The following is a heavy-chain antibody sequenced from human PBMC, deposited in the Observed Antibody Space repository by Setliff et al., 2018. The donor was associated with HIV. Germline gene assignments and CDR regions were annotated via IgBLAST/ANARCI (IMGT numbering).Heavy chain of an antibody. V-gene: IGHV4-38-2*02. CDR1: GYSISSGYY. CDR2: TYHNGIT. CDR3: AREEKLSAVAGTMYYYYAMDV. Sequence: SETLSLTCGVSGYSISSGYYWGWIRQPPGKGLEWIGSTYHNGITYYNPSLKSRVTISVDTSKNQFSLKLSSVTAADTAVYYCAREEKLSAVAGTMYYYYAMDVWGQGTTVTVSS. J-gene: IGHJ6*02. D-gene: IGHD6-19*01.